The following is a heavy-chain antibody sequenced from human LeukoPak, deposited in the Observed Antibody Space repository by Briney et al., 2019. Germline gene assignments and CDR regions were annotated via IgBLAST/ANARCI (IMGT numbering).Heavy chain of an antibody. D-gene: IGHD3-10*01. J-gene: IGHJ4*02. Sequence: GASVKVSFKGSGYAFTSYGISWVRQAPGQGLEWMGFISAYNGNTNYAQKLQGRVTMTTDTSTSTAYMELRRLESDVTSVYCCAIASSYGSGSYDFDYWGQGTLVTVS. CDR3: AIASSYGSGSYDFDY. CDR2: ISAYNGNT. CDR1: GYAFTSYG. V-gene: IGHV1-18*04.